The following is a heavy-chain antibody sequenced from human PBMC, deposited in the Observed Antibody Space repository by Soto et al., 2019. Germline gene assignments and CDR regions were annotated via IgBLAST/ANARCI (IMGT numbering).Heavy chain of an antibody. CDR2: IYYSGST. J-gene: IGHJ4*02. Sequence: SETLSLTCTVSGGSISSGGYYWSWIRQHPGKGLEWIGYIYYSGSTYYNPSLKSRVTISVDTSKNQFSLKLSSVTAADTAIYYCARGYGRNFDYWGQGTMVTVSS. D-gene: IGHD5-18*01. V-gene: IGHV4-31*03. CDR3: ARGYGRNFDY. CDR1: GGSISSGGYY.